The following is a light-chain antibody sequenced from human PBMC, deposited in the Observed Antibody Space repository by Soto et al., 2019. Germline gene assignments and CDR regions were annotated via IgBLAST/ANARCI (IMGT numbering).Light chain of an antibody. J-gene: IGKJ2*01. V-gene: IGKV3-15*01. CDR1: QSVSNN. Sequence: EIVMTQSPGTLSVSPGERATLSCRANQSVSNNLAWYQQKPGQPPRLLIYGASTRATGMSARFSGSGSETEFTLTISSLQSEDFAVYYCQQYDNWPRTFGQGTRLEIK. CDR2: GAS. CDR3: QQYDNWPRT.